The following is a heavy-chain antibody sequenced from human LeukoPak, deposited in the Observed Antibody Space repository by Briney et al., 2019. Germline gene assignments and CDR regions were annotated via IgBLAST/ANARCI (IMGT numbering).Heavy chain of an antibody. CDR3: ARAGRWLQN. CDR2: ITSDGSST. Sequence: GGSLRLSCAASGFTFSNFWMHWVRQAPGEGLMWVSRITSDGSSTNYADSVKGRFTISRDNAKNTLYLQMNSLRAEDTAVYHCARAGRWLQNWGQGTLVTVSS. D-gene: IGHD5-24*01. CDR1: GFTFSNFW. J-gene: IGHJ4*02. V-gene: IGHV3-74*01.